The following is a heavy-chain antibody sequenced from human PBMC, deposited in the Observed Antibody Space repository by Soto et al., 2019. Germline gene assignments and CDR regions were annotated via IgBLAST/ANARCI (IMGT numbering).Heavy chain of an antibody. CDR1: GGSLSSSAYS. V-gene: IGHV4-30-2*01. CDR3: ARELLFYDSDGFSWDDAFDI. J-gene: IGHJ3*02. CDR2: IYQSGST. D-gene: IGHD3-22*01. Sequence: PSETLSLTCIVSGGSLSSSAYSWSWIRQPPGKGLEWIGFIYQSGSTYYNPSLKSRVTMSLDRPKNQFSLKLSSVTAADTAVYYCARELLFYDSDGFSWDDAFDIWGQGTMVTVSS.